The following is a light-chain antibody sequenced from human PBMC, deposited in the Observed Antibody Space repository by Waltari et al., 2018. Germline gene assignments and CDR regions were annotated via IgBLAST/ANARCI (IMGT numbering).Light chain of an antibody. CDR1: QSISDW. CDR2: KAS. CDR3: QQYNSYPYT. Sequence: IQMTQSPSTLSASVGDRVTITCRASQSISDWLACYQEKPGKAPKLLMYKASSLESGVPSRFSGSGSGTEFILTISSLQPDDFATYYCQQYNSYPYTFGQGTKLEIK. J-gene: IGKJ2*01. V-gene: IGKV1-5*03.